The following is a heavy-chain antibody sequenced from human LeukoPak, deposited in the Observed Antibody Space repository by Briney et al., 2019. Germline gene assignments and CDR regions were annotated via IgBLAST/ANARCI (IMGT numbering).Heavy chain of an antibody. Sequence: GESLKISCKGSGSSFTSYWIGWVRQLPGKSLEWMGIIYPGDSDTRYSPSFQGQVTISADKSISTAYLQWSSLKASDTAMYYCATGPYYYDSSGYYDGLDYWGQGTLVTVSS. J-gene: IGHJ4*02. CDR3: ATGPYYYDSSGYYDGLDY. D-gene: IGHD3-22*01. V-gene: IGHV5-51*01. CDR2: IYPGDSDT. CDR1: GSSFTSYW.